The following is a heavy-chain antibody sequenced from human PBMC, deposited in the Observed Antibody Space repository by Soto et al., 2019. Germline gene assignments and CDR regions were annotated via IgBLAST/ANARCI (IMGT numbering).Heavy chain of an antibody. Sequence: SVKVSCKASRVAFSKFIVTWVRQAPVLGLEWVGGIIPIFGTANYAQKFQGRVTITADESTSTSYMEVNNLRSEDTAVYYCAKVRYSSPMGYYYGMDVWGQVTTGTVAS. D-gene: IGHD6-19*01. CDR2: IIPIFGTA. CDR1: RVAFSKFI. J-gene: IGHJ6*02. CDR3: AKVRYSSPMGYYYGMDV. V-gene: IGHV1-69*13.